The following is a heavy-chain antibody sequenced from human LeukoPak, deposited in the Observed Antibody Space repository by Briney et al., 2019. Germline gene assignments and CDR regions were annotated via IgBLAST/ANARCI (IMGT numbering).Heavy chain of an antibody. Sequence: SSETLSLTCTVSGGSISSGGYYWGWIRQPPGKGLEWIGYIYHSGSTYYNPSLKSRVTISVDRSKNQFSLKLSSVTAADTAVYYCARGPIEYCSSTSCYYYGMDVWGQGTTVTVSS. J-gene: IGHJ6*02. CDR3: ARGPIEYCSSTSCYYYGMDV. CDR2: IYHSGST. V-gene: IGHV4-30-2*01. D-gene: IGHD2-2*01. CDR1: GGSISSGGYY.